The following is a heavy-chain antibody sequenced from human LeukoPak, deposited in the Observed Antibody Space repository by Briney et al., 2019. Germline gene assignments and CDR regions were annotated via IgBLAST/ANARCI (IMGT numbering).Heavy chain of an antibody. Sequence: PGGSLRLSCAASGFTFDDYTMHWVRQAPGKGLEWVSLISWDGGSTYYADSVKGRFTISRDNSKNSLYLQMNSLRTEDTALYYCAKGCSGGSCYNYYYYYMDVWGKGTTVTVSS. CDR2: ISWDGGST. CDR1: GFTFDDYT. J-gene: IGHJ6*03. D-gene: IGHD2-15*01. CDR3: AKGCSGGSCYNYYYYYMDV. V-gene: IGHV3-43*01.